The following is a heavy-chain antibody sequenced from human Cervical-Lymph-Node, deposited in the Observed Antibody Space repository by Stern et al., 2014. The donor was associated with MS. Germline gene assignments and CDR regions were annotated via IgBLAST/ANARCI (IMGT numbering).Heavy chain of an antibody. CDR1: YWSVSSYY. V-gene: IGHV4-59*02. J-gene: IGHJ4*02. CDR2: VYYDGSS. Sequence: VQLQESGPGLVKPSETLSLTCTVSYWSVSSYYWSWIRQPPGKGLEWIGYVYYDGSSNYNSSLKSRVSISLDTSRNQFSLKLTSVTAADTAVYYCARVSTSFDDWGLGTLVIVSS. CDR3: ARVSTSFDD. D-gene: IGHD4-11*01.